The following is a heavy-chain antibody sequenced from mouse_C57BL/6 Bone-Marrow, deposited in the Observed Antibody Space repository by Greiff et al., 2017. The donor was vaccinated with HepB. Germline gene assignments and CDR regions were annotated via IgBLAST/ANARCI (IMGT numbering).Heavy chain of an antibody. J-gene: IGHJ3*01. CDR3: ARQEIYYDHGGFAY. D-gene: IGHD2-4*01. CDR1: GFTFSSYT. V-gene: IGHV5-9*01. Sequence: EVQRVESGGGLVKPGGSLKLSCAASGFTFSSYTMSWVRQTPEKRLEWVATISGGGGNTYYPDSVKGRFTISRDNAKNTLYLQMSSLRSEDTALYYCARQEIYYDHGGFAYWGQGTLVTVSA. CDR2: ISGGGGNT.